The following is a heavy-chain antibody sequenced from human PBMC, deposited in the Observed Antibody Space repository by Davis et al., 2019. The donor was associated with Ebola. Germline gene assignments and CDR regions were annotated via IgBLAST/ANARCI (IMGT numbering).Heavy chain of an antibody. J-gene: IGHJ4*02. CDR1: GYTFTSYY. D-gene: IGHD1-26*01. CDR2: INPSGAIT. V-gene: IGHV1-46*01. CDR3: ARDISGSFDY. Sequence: ASVKVSCKASGYTFTSYYMHWVRQAPGQGLEWMGFINPSGAITTYAQNFQGRVTMTGDTSTSTVYMELSSLRSDDTAVYYCARDISGSFDYWGQGTLVTVSS.